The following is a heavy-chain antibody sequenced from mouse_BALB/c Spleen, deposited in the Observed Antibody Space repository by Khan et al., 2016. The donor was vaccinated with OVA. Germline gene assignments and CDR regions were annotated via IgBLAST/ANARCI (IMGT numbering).Heavy chain of an antibody. J-gene: IGHJ2*01. Sequence: QVRLQQSGAELAKPGASVKMSCKASGYTFTSYWMHWVKQRPGQGLEWIGYINPTSGYTDYNQKFKDKATLTADKSSSTAYMQLSSLTSEDSAVYYCARDRIDYWGQGTTFTVSS. CDR2: INPTSGYT. CDR1: GYTFTSYW. V-gene: IGHV1-7*01. CDR3: ARDRIDY.